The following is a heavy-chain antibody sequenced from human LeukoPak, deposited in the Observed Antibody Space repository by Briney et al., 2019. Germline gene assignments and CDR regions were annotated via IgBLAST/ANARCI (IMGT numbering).Heavy chain of an antibody. CDR3: ARLYSYAMDV. Sequence: GGSLRLSCAASGFTFSRYWMTCVRQAPGKGLEWVAKIKEDGSDKYYVDSLKGRFTISKDNAKNSLYMQMNSLRAEDTAVYYRARLYSYAMDVWGQGTTVTVSS. J-gene: IGHJ6*02. CDR1: GFTFSRYW. CDR2: IKEDGSDK. V-gene: IGHV3-7*01.